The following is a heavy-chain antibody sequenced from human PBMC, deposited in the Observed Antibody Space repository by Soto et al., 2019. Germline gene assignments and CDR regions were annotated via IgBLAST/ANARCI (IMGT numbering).Heavy chain of an antibody. D-gene: IGHD3-9*01. J-gene: IGHJ3*02. CDR3: ARPLRRSLRYFDWGVSAFDI. V-gene: IGHV3-33*01. Sequence: GGSLRLSCAASGFTFSSYGMHWVRQAPGKGLEWVAVIWYDGSNKYYADSVKGRFTISRDNSKNTLYLQMNSLRAEDTAVYYCARPLRRSLRYFDWGVSAFDIWGQGTMVTVSS. CDR1: GFTFSSYG. CDR2: IWYDGSNK.